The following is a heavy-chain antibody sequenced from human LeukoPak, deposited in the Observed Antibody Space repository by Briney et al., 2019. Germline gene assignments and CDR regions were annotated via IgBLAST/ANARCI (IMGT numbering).Heavy chain of an antibody. CDR1: GGSISSSSYY. CDR3: ARPVGTTGYYFDY. D-gene: IGHD1-1*01. V-gene: IGHV4-39*01. Sequence: SETLSLTCTVSGGSISSSSYYWGWIRQSPGKGLEWIGNIYNSGNTYYNPSLKSRVTISVDTSKNQFSLKLSSITAADTAVYYCARPVGTTGYYFDYWGQGTLVTVSS. CDR2: IYNSGNT. J-gene: IGHJ4*02.